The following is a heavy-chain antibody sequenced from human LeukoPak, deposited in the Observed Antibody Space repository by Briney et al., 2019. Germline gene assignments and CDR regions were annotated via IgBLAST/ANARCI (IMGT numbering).Heavy chain of an antibody. J-gene: IGHJ3*02. CDR3: ARAAAGNAFDI. CDR2: IYTSGST. CDR1: GGSMNSHY. D-gene: IGHD6-13*01. V-gene: IGHV4-4*07. Sequence: SETLSLTCTVSGGSMNSHYWNWIRQPAGKGLEWIGRIYTSGSTNYNPSLKSRVTMSVDTSKNQFSLKLSSVTDADTAVYYCARAAAGNAFDIWGQGTVVTVSS.